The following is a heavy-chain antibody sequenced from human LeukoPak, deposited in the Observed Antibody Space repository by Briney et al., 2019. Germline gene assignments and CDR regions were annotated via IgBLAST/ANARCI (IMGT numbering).Heavy chain of an antibody. CDR2: ISGSGGST. CDR1: GFTFSSYA. D-gene: IGHD2-2*01. J-gene: IGHJ4*02. Sequence: HPGGSLRLPCAASGFTFSSYAMSWVRQAPGKGLEWVSAISGSGGSTYYADSVKGRFTISRDNSKNTLYLQMNSLRAEDTAVYYCAKDPRYHTSLTFDYWGQGTLVTVSS. CDR3: AKDPRYHTSLTFDY. V-gene: IGHV3-23*01.